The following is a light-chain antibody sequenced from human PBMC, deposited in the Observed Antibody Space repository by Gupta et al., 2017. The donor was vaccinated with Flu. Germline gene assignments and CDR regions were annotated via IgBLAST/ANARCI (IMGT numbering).Light chain of an antibody. CDR3: QQYNYWPPIT. CDR2: GSS. CDR1: QSVSTD. Sequence: EIVMTQSPATLSVSPGERATLSCRASQSVSTDLAWYQQKPGQTPRLLIFGSSTRATGVPARFSGSGYGTEFTLTISSRQSEDFAVYYCQQYNYWPPITFGCGTKVEIK. V-gene: IGKV3-15*01. J-gene: IGKJ4*01.